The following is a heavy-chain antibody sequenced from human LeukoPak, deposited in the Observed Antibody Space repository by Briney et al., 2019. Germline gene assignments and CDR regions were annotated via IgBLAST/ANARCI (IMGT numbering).Heavy chain of an antibody. D-gene: IGHD2-15*01. Sequence: ASVKVSCKASGYTFTGYYIHWVRQAPGQGLEWMAWISAYNGNTNYAQKLQGRVTMTTDTSTSTAYMELRSLRSDDTAVYYCARDRGLGYCSGGSCYSWWFDPWGQGTLVTVSS. CDR2: ISAYNGNT. V-gene: IGHV1-18*04. J-gene: IGHJ5*02. CDR3: ARDRGLGYCSGGSCYSWWFDP. CDR1: GYTFTGYY.